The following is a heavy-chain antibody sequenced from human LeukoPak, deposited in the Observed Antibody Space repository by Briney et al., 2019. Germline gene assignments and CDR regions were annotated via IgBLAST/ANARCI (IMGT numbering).Heavy chain of an antibody. CDR2: IIPILGIA. J-gene: IGHJ4*02. D-gene: IGHD1-26*01. CDR1: GGTFSSYA. V-gene: IGHV1-69*04. CDR3: ARGKSGSYYDGGY. Sequence: GASVKVSCKASGGTFSSYAISWVRQAPGQGLEWMGRIIPILGIANYAQKFQGRVTITADKSTNTAYMELSSLRSEDTAVYYCARGKSGSYYDGGYWGQGTLVTVSS.